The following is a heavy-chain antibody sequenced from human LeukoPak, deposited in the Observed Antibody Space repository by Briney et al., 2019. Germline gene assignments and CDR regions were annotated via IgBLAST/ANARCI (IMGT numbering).Heavy chain of an antibody. J-gene: IGHJ6*03. D-gene: IGHD3-10*01. CDR1: VGSISSYY. CDR2: IYYSRST. Sequence: SETLSLTCTVSVGSISSYYWCWSRPRPGEGLWWSGYIYYSRSTNYNPSLKSRVTISVDTSKNQFSLKLSSVTAADTAVYYCARDYYGSGSYSHTAYYYYYMDVWGKGTTVTVSS. V-gene: IGHV4-59*01. CDR3: ARDYYGSGSYSHTAYYYYYMDV.